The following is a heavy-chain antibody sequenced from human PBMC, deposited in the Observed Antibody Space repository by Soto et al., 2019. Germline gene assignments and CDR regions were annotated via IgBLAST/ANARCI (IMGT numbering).Heavy chain of an antibody. CDR2: INPTGSP. V-gene: IGHV4-34*01. CDR1: GGSLTGYY. J-gene: IGHJ3*02. Sequence: LSLTCVVYGGSLTGYYWSWIRQPPVKGLEWIGEINPTGSPKYNPSLMSRVTISVDTSKNQFSMKLSSVTAADTAVFYCARSREQWLVDAFDIWGQGTMVTVSS. CDR3: ARSREQWLVDAFDI. D-gene: IGHD6-19*01.